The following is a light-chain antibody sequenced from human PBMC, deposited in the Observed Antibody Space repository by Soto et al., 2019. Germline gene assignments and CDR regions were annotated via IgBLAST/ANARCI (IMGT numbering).Light chain of an antibody. CDR1: QSVTST. V-gene: IGKV1-27*01. Sequence: MTQSPATLSVSPGEATTLSCRASQSVTSTLAWYQQKPGKVPELLIYGASTLKSGVPSRFSGSGSGTDFTLTISSLQPEDVATYYCQKYNSAPFTFGPGTKVDIK. CDR3: QKYNSAPFT. CDR2: GAS. J-gene: IGKJ3*01.